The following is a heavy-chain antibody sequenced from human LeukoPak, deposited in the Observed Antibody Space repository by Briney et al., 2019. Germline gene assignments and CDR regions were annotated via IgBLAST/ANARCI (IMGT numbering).Heavy chain of an antibody. CDR1: GFTFSSYA. CDR3: AKGLGELARTRPFDP. D-gene: IGHD1-7*01. V-gene: IGHV3-23*01. Sequence: PGGSLRLSCAASGFTFSSYAMSWVRQAPGKGLEWVSAIGGSGGSTYYADSVKGRFTISRDDSKNTLYLQMNSLRAEDTAVYYCAKGLGELARTRPFDPWGQGTLVTVSS. J-gene: IGHJ5*02. CDR2: IGGSGGST.